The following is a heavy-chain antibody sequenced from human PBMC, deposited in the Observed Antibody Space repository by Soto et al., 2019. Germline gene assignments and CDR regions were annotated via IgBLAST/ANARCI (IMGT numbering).Heavy chain of an antibody. J-gene: IGHJ4*02. V-gene: IGHV3-23*01. D-gene: IGHD5-12*01. CDR3: ARGWLRDPWMY. Sequence: EVQLLESGGKLVQPGGSLTLSCAASGFTFSTYAMAWVRQAPGKGLEWVSGVSASGLNTDYADPVKGRFYISRDNSKNTVSLHMNSLRAEDTALYYCARGWLRDPWMYWGQGTLVTVSS. CDR2: VSASGLNT. CDR1: GFTFSTYA.